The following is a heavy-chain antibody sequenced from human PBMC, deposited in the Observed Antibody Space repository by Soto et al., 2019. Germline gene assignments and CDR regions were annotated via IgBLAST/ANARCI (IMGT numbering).Heavy chain of an antibody. CDR2: LVGSGDDK. Sequence: GGSLRLSYAASVVNFSAYAMNWVHQAPGKGLQWVSGLVGSGDDKNYADSVRGRFNVSRDNSKNKLYLQMNRLRDEDTAVYYCEKDLIAGNGVWEGLDMWGRGTNVTVPS. D-gene: IGHD2-8*01. CDR3: EKDLIAGNGVWEGLDM. V-gene: IGHV3-23*01. J-gene: IGHJ3*02. CDR1: VVNFSAYA.